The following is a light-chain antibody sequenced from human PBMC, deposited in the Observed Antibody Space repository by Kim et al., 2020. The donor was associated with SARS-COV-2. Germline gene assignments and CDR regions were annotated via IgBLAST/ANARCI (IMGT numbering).Light chain of an antibody. J-gene: IGKJ5*01. CDR3: QQAVPSSAT. CDR1: QTIISDS. Sequence: SPGERATPSCRASQTIISDSLAWYQHQPGQPPRLLVYGAYSRATGIPVRFSGSGSGTDFTLTISRLEPEDFAVYYCQQAVPSSATFGQGTRLEIK. V-gene: IGKV3-20*01. CDR2: GAY.